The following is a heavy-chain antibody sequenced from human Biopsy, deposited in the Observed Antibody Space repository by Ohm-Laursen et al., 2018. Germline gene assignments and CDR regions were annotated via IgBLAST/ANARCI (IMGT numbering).Heavy chain of an antibody. CDR3: ASAGYNPDWNFDL. J-gene: IGHJ2*01. CDR1: GGFFRGYY. CDR2: INDSGRT. V-gene: IGHV4-34*10. Sequence: SLTLSLTCGVYGGFFRGYYCSWIRQPPGKGLVWIGEINDSGRTNYNPSLRSRITFSVDPSKNQVLLKLSSVTAADAAVYYCASAGYNPDWNFDLWGRGTRVTVSS. D-gene: IGHD5-24*01.